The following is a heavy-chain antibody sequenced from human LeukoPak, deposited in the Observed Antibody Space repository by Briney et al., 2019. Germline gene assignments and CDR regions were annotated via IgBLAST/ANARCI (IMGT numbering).Heavy chain of an antibody. J-gene: IGHJ4*02. CDR2: INHSGGT. Sequence: SETLSLTCAVYGESFSDHYWNWIRQSPGKGREWIGEINHSGGTNYNPSLKSRVTMSVDTSKNQFSLRLSSVTAADTAVYYCAGTYYYGSGNLSGWGQGTLVTVSS. CDR3: AGTYYYGSGNLSG. CDR1: GESFSDHY. V-gene: IGHV4-34*01. D-gene: IGHD3-10*01.